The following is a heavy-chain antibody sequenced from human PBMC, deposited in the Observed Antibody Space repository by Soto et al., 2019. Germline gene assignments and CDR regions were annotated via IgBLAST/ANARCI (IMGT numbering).Heavy chain of an antibody. CDR2: MYYSGST. CDR1: GGSISGHY. D-gene: IGHD3-16*01. Sequence: QVQLQESGTGLVKPSETLSLSCRVSGGSISGHYWSWVRQTPGKGLEWIGYMYYSGSTNYNPSLKSRVTISVDTSKNHFSLRLTSVTAADTAVYYCARGPYYDLIWNYYYMDVWGKGTTVTVSS. V-gene: IGHV4-59*08. J-gene: IGHJ6*03. CDR3: ARGPYYDLIWNYYYMDV.